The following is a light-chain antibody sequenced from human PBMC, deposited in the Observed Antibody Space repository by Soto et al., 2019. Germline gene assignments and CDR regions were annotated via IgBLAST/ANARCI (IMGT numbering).Light chain of an antibody. Sequence: QSVLTQPPSASGTPGQTFTISCSGRYSNIETNAVSWYQQVPGTAPKLLSHTNNQRPSGVPDRFSGSKSGTSASLAISGLQSEDEADYYCASWDDSLNAVVFGGGTKVTVL. CDR2: TNN. CDR3: ASWDDSLNAVV. J-gene: IGLJ2*01. V-gene: IGLV1-44*01. CDR1: YSNIETNA.